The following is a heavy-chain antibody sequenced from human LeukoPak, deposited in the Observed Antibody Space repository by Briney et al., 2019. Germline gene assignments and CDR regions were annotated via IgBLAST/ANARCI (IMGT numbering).Heavy chain of an antibody. CDR1: GYTFTVYY. J-gene: IGHJ5*02. CDR3: ARIAMVRGVSRTGWFDP. V-gene: IGHV1-2*02. CDR2: INPNSGGT. D-gene: IGHD3-10*01. Sequence: ASVKVSCKASGYTFTVYYMHWVRQAPGQGLEWMGWINPNSGGTNYAQKFQGRVTMTRDTSISTAYMELSRLRYDDTAVYYCARIAMVRGVSRTGWFDPWGQGTLVTVSS.